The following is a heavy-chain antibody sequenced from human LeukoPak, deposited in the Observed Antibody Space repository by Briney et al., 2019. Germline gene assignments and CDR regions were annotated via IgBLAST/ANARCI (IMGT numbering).Heavy chain of an antibody. J-gene: IGHJ4*02. Sequence: ASVKVSCKASGHTFTSYGISWVRQAPGQGLEWMGWISAYNGNTNYAQKLQGRVTMTTDTSTSTAYMELRSLRSDDTAVYYCARWAFGVSSTPFDYWGQGTLVTVSS. V-gene: IGHV1-18*01. D-gene: IGHD3-10*01. CDR1: GHTFTSYG. CDR3: ARWAFGVSSTPFDY. CDR2: ISAYNGNT.